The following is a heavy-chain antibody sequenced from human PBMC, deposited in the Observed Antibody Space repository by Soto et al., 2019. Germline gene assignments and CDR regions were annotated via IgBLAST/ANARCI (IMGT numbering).Heavy chain of an antibody. CDR2: IIPIFSTP. V-gene: IGHV1-69*12. D-gene: IGHD3-22*01. J-gene: IGHJ5*02. CDR3: ARPIQYYFDTSAQSAWFDP. CDR1: GGTFGSYA. Sequence: QVQLVQSGAEVKKPGSSVKVSCKTSGGTFGSYAISWVRQAPGQGLEWMGGIIPIFSTPNYAQKFQGRVTITADESTSTAYMELSSLRSEDMAVYYCARPIQYYFDTSAQSAWFDPWGQGTLVTVSS.